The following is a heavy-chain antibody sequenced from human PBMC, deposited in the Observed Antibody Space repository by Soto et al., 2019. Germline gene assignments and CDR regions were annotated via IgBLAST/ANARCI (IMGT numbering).Heavy chain of an antibody. V-gene: IGHV3-30*18. CDR3: AKENQHLVHDY. CDR2: ISHDGSDK. CDR1: GFTFRNYG. D-gene: IGHD6-13*01. J-gene: IGHJ4*02. Sequence: QVQLVESGGVVVRPGRSLRLTCAASGFTFRNYGMHWVRKAPCKGLEWVAVISHDGSDKYYADSMKGRFIISRDNSENTLFLNMNSLKPEDTAVYYCAKENQHLVHDYWGQGTLVTVSS.